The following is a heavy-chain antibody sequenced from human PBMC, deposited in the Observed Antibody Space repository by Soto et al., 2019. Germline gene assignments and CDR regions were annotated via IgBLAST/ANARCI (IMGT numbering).Heavy chain of an antibody. CDR2: ISYDGSNK. V-gene: IGHV3-30*18. Sequence: SGGSLRLSCAASGFTFSSYGMHLVRQAPGKGLEWVGVISYDGSNKYYADSVKGRFTISRDNSKNTLYLQMNSLRAEDTAVYYCAKVGRYYDILTGYYRLEYYFDYWGQGTLVTVS. CDR3: AKVGRYYDILTGYYRLEYYFDY. J-gene: IGHJ4*02. CDR1: GFTFSSYG. D-gene: IGHD3-9*01.